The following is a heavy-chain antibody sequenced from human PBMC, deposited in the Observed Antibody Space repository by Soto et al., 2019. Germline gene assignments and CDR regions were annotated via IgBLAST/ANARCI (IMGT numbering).Heavy chain of an antibody. Sequence: QVTLKESGPVLVKPTETLTLTCTVSGFSLSNAKMGLSWIRQPPGKALEWLEHIFSNDEKSYSTSLKGRLTISKDTSKSQVVLTMTNMDPVDTATYYCARYYYDSSGYYYFDYWGQGTLVTVSS. CDR3: ARYYYDSSGYYYFDY. CDR2: IFSNDEK. D-gene: IGHD3-22*01. CDR1: GFSLSNAKMG. J-gene: IGHJ4*02. V-gene: IGHV2-26*01.